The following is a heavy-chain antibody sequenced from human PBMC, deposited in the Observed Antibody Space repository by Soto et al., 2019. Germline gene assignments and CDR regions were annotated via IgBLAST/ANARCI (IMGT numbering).Heavy chain of an antibody. V-gene: IGHV4-39*01. CDR1: GGSISSSSYY. CDR2: IYYSGST. Sequence: QLQLQESGPGLVKHSETLSLTCTVSGGSISSSSYYWGWIRQPPGKGLEWIGSIYYSGSTYYNPSLKSRVTISVDTSKNQFSLKLSSVTAADTAVYYCARLDDFDYWGQGTLVTVSS. J-gene: IGHJ4*02. CDR3: ARLDDFDY.